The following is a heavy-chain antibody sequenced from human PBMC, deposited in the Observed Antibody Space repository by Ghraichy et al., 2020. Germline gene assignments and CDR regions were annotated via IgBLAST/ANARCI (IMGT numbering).Heavy chain of an antibody. CDR1: GFTFSDYT. J-gene: IGHJ4*02. CDR2: ISRSSSYI. D-gene: IGHD3-22*01. CDR3: ARDPRQYYYDSSGYYFDY. Sequence: GGSLRLSCAVSGFTFSDYTMNWVRQAPGKGLEWVSSISRSSSYIYYADSVKGRFTISRDNAKNSLYLQMNSLRAEDTAVYHCARDPRQYYYDSSGYYFDYWGQGTLVTVSS. V-gene: IGHV3-21*01.